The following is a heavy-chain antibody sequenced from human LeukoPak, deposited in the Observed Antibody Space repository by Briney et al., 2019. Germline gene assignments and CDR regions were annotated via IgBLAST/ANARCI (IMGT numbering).Heavy chain of an antibody. CDR3: ARDPQGGTTSDAFDI. D-gene: IGHD1-1*01. V-gene: IGHV4-39*07. J-gene: IGHJ3*02. CDR2: IYYSGST. CDR1: GGSISSSSYY. Sequence: SETLSLTCTVSGGSISSSSYYWGWIRQPPGKGLERIGSIYYSGSTYYNPSLKSRVTISVDTSKNQFSLKLSSVTAADAAVYYCARDPQGGTTSDAFDIWGQGTMVTVSS.